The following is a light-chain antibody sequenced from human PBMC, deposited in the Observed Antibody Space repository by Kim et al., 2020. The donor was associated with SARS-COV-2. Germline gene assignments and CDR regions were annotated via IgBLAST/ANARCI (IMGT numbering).Light chain of an antibody. CDR2: DAS. CDR1: QSVSSN. V-gene: IGKV3-20*01. CDR3: QQYGRPPQT. J-gene: IGKJ1*01. Sequence: EIVLTQSPGTRSLSPGERATLSCRASQSVSSNLAWYQQRPGQAPRLLMYDASTRATGIPDRFSGSGSGTDFTLTISRLEPEDFAVYYCQQYGRPPQTFGKGTKVDIK.